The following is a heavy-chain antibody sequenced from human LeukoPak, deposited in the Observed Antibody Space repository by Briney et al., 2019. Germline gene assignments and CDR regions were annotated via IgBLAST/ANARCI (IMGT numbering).Heavy chain of an antibody. J-gene: IGHJ4*02. CDR2: INSDIYSNTI. CDR3: ARDRDYAFDY. V-gene: IGHV3-48*02. D-gene: IGHD4-17*01. Sequence: PGGSLRLSCAASGFTFNSYAMNWVRQAPGKGLEWISYINSDIYSNTIYYADTVKGRFTISRDNGKNSLYLQMNSLRDEDTAVYYCARDRDYAFDYWGQGTLVTVSS. CDR1: GFTFNSYA.